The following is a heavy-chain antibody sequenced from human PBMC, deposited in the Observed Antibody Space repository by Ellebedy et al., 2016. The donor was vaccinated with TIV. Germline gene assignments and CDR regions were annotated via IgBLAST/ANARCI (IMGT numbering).Heavy chain of an antibody. Sequence: MPSETLSLTCTVSGGSISNSAYYWAWLRQPPGKGLEYIGSIYYSGNTYFNPSLKSRASISVDTSKSQFSLKLRSVTAADTSVYYCSRHGDYYEGSGYLDSWGQGTQVIVSS. J-gene: IGHJ4*02. CDR2: IYYSGNT. CDR3: SRHGDYYEGSGYLDS. D-gene: IGHD3-22*01. V-gene: IGHV4-39*01. CDR1: GGSISNSAYY.